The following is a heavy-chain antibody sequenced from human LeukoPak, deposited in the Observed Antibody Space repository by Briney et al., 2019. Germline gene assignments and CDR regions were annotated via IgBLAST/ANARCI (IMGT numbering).Heavy chain of an antibody. V-gene: IGHV1-8*02. D-gene: IGHD6-19*01. J-gene: IGHJ3*02. CDR1: GYTFTAYY. Sequence: ASVKVSCKASGYTFTAYYINWVRQATGQGLEWMGWMNPNSGNTGYAQKFQGRVTMTRNTSISTAYMELSSLRSEDTAVYYCAREHSSGWTDAFDIWGQGTMVTVSS. CDR2: MNPNSGNT. CDR3: AREHSSGWTDAFDI.